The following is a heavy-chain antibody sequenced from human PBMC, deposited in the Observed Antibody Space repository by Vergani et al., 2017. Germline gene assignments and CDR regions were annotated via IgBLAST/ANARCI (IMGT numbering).Heavy chain of an antibody. D-gene: IGHD2-21*02. Sequence: QVQLQESGPGLVKPSQTLSLTCTVSGGSISSGSYYWSWIRQPAGKGLEWIGRIYTSGSTNYNPSLKSRVTISVDTSKNQFSLKLSSVTAADTAVYYCAGDVVVTAPTAYYYGMDVWGQGTTVTVSS. CDR1: GGSISSGSYY. CDR2: IYTSGST. J-gene: IGHJ6*02. CDR3: AGDVVVTAPTAYYYGMDV. V-gene: IGHV4-61*02.